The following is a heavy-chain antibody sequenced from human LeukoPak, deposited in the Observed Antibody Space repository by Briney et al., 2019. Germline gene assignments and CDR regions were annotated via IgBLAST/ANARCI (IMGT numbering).Heavy chain of an antibody. CDR1: EFTFSSYA. V-gene: IGHV3-23*01. D-gene: IGHD3-10*01. J-gene: IGHJ4*02. CDR2: ISGSGGST. CDR3: ARGRGFYFDY. Sequence: GGSLRLSCAASEFTFSSYAMSWVRQAPGKGLEWVSAISGSGGSTYYADSVKGRFTISRDNSKNTLYLQMNSLRAEDTAVYYCARGRGFYFDYWGQGTLVTVSS.